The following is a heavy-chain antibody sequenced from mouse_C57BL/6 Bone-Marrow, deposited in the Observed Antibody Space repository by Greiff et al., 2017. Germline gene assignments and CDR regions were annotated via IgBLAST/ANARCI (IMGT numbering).Heavy chain of an antibody. V-gene: IGHV5-12*01. CDR1: GFTFSDYY. CDR3: ARHYYGSSYDWYFDV. Sequence: EVKLMESGGGLVQPGGSLKLSCAASGFTFSDYYMYWVRQTPEKRLEWVAYISNGGGSTYYPDTVKGRFTISRDNAKNTLYLQMSRLKSEDTAMYYCARHYYGSSYDWYFDVWGTGTTATVSS. CDR2: ISNGGGST. J-gene: IGHJ1*03. D-gene: IGHD1-1*01.